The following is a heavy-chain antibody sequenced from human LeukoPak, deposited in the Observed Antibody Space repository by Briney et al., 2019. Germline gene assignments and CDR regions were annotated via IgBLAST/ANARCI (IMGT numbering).Heavy chain of an antibody. V-gene: IGHV3-66*02. J-gene: IGHJ6*03. CDR2: IYSGGST. Sequence: GGSLRLSCAASGFTVSSNYMSWVRQAPGKGLEWVSVIYSGGSTYYADSVKGRFTISRDNSKNTLYLQMNSLRAEDTAVYYCARDNYDGKSYYYYYMDVWGKGTTVTVSS. CDR1: GFTVSSNY. CDR3: ARDNYDGKSYYYYYMDV. D-gene: IGHD4-23*01.